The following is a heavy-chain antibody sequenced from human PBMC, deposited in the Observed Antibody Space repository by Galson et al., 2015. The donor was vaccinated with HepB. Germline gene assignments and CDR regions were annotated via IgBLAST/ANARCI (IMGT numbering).Heavy chain of an antibody. CDR2: IYWDDDK. V-gene: IGHV2-5*02. J-gene: IGHJ4*02. D-gene: IGHD3-22*01. CDR3: AHTGYYYDSSGYYLIFDY. Sequence: PALVKPTQTLTLTCTFSGFSLSTSGVGAGWIRQPPGKALEWLALIYWDDDKRYSPSLKSRLTITKDTSKNQVVLTMTNMDPVDTATYYCAHTGYYYDSSGYYLIFDYWGQGTLVTVSS. CDR1: GFSLSTSGVG.